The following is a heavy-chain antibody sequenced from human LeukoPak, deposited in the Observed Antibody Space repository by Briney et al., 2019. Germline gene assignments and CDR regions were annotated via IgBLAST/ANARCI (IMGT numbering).Heavy chain of an antibody. J-gene: IGHJ6*03. D-gene: IGHD3-3*01. CDR3: AKEVTIFGVVIALGYMDV. V-gene: IGHV3-23*01. CDR1: GFTFSSYA. Sequence: GGSLRLSCAASGFTFSSYAMSWVRQAPGKGLEWVSAISGSGGSTYYADSVKGRFTISRDNSKNTLYLQMNSLRAEDTAVYYCAKEVTIFGVVIALGYMDVWGKGTTVTVSS. CDR2: ISGSGGST.